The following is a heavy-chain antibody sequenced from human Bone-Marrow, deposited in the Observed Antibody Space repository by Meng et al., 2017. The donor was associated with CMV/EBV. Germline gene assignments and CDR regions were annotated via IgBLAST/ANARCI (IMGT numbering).Heavy chain of an antibody. D-gene: IGHD6-19*01. J-gene: IGHJ4*02. V-gene: IGHV3-21*01. Sequence: GGSLRLSCAASGFTFSGYTMNWVRQAPGKGLEWVSSISGRGTYIYYADSVKGRFTISRDNAKNSLYLQMNSLRAEDTAVYYCARDKSSSGWPPDYWGQGTLVTVSS. CDR1: GFTFSGYT. CDR2: ISGRGTYI. CDR3: ARDKSSSGWPPDY.